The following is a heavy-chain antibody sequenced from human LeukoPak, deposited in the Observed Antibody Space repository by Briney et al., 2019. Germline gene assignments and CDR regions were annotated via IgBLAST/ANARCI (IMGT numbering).Heavy chain of an antibody. CDR2: IIPIFGTA. CDR1: GGTFSSYA. J-gene: IGHJ5*02. D-gene: IGHD3-3*01. V-gene: IGHV1-69*01. CDR3: ARGLLRQHTDH. Sequence: ASVKVSCKAPGGTFSSYAISWVRQAPGQGLEWMGGIIPIFGTANYAQKFQGRVTITADESTSTAYMELSSLRSEDTAVYYCARGLLRQHTDHWGQGTLVTVSS.